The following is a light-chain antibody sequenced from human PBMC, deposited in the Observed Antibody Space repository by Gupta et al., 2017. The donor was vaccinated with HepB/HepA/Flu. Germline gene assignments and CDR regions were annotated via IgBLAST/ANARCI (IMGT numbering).Light chain of an antibody. CDR1: QSVATY. Sequence: DIQMPQSPSSLSASVGDRVTITCRAGQSVATYLHWYQQETGKAPRLLIYGASTMQSRVPPRCSGSGSGTDFTITIRSLQPEDFSIYHCQKSWSTPYTFGPGTKLEI. CDR2: GAS. CDR3: QKSWSTPYT. V-gene: IGKV1-39*01. J-gene: IGKJ2*01.